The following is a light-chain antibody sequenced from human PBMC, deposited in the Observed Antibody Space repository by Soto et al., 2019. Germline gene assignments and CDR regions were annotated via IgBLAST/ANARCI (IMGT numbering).Light chain of an antibody. J-gene: IGKJ1*01. V-gene: IGKV2-30*02. CDR3: MQGTHWPWT. CDR2: EVS. CDR1: QSLIHSDGSTY. Sequence: DVVLTQSPLSLPVTLGQPASISCRSSQSLIHSDGSTYLSWFQQRPGQSPRRLIYEVSDRDSGVPDRFSGSGSVTDFTLKISRVEAEDVGVYYCMQGTHWPWTFGQGTKVEIK.